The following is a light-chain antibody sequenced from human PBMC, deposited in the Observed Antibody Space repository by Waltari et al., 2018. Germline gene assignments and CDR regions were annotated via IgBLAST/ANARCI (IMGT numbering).Light chain of an antibody. Sequence: QSALTQPASVSGSPGQSITISCTGTSSDVGKYNLVSWYQQHPGKAPKVMIYEFSKRPSGVSNRFSGSKSGNTASLTISGLQAEDEADYYCCSYVRSTWVFGGGTKLTVL. V-gene: IGLV2-23*02. CDR2: EFS. CDR3: CSYVRSTWV. J-gene: IGLJ3*02. CDR1: SSDVGKYNL.